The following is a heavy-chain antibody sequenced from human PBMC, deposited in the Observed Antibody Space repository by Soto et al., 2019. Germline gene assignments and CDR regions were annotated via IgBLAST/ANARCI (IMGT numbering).Heavy chain of an antibody. V-gene: IGHV3-30-3*01. J-gene: IGHJ4*02. D-gene: IGHD2-2*01. CDR1: GFTFSSYA. Sequence: QVQLVESGGGVVQPGRSLRLSCAASGFTFSSYAMHWVRQAPGKGLEWVAVISYDGSNKYYADSVKGRFTISRDNSKNTLYLQMNSLRAEDTAVYYCARVVPPYGTGFDYWGQGTLVTVSS. CDR3: ARVVPPYGTGFDY. CDR2: ISYDGSNK.